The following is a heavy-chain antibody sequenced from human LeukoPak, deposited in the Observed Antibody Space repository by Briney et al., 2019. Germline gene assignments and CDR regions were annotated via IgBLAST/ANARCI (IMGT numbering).Heavy chain of an antibody. J-gene: IGHJ4*02. CDR3: ARLDSSGYYLGDLDY. CDR2: ISAYNGNT. Sequence: ASVKVSCKASGYTFTSYGISWVRRAPGQGLEWMGWISAYNGNTNYAQKLQGRVTMTTDTSTSTAYMELRSLRSDDTAVYYCARLDSSGYYLGDLDYWGQGTLVTVSS. D-gene: IGHD3-22*01. V-gene: IGHV1-18*01. CDR1: GYTFTSYG.